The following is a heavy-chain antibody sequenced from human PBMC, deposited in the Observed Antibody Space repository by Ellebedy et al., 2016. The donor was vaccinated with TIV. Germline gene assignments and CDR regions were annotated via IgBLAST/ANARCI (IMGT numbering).Heavy chain of an antibody. CDR1: GFIFSSYS. V-gene: IGHV3-21*01. CDR3: ARDWGRPDN. D-gene: IGHD3-16*01. Sequence: GESLKISCAASGFIFSSYSMNWVRQAPGKGLEWVSSISSSSTYIYYADSVKGRFTISRDNARNSLYLQMNSLRAEDTAVYYCARDWGRPDNWGQGTLVTVSS. CDR2: ISSSSTYI. J-gene: IGHJ4*02.